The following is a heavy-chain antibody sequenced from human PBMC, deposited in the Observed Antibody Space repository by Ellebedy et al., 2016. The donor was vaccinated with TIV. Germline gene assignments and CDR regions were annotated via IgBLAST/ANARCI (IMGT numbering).Heavy chain of an antibody. D-gene: IGHD5-12*01. CDR3: ARFLVAVDAFDI. CDR1: GFTFNSYS. CDR2: ISKSDTT. V-gene: IGHV3-48*01. J-gene: IGHJ3*02. Sequence: PGGSLRLSCAGSGFTFNSYSMNWVRLAPGKGLEWISYISKSDTTYYADSVRGRFTISRDNAKRSLYLQMNSLRLEDTAVYYCARFLVAVDAFDIWGQGTMVTVSS.